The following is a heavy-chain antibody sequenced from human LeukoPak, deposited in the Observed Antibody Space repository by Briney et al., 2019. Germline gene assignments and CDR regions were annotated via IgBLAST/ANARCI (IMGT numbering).Heavy chain of an antibody. CDR3: AKGGLRPWAFDI. D-gene: IGHD5-12*01. CDR1: GFTFSSYS. V-gene: IGHV3-23*01. J-gene: IGHJ3*02. CDR2: ISGSGGST. Sequence: GGSLRLSCAASGFTFSSYSMNWVRQAPGKGLEWVSAISGSGGSTYYADSVKGRFTISRDNSKNTLYLQMNSLRAEDTAVYYCAKGGLRPWAFDIWGQGTMVTVSS.